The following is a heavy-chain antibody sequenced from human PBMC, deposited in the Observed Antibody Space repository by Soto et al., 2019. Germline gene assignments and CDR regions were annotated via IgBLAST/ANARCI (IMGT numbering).Heavy chain of an antibody. D-gene: IGHD1-26*01. CDR2: ISSSSSYI. CDR1: GFTFSSYS. Sequence: GGSLRHSCAASGFTFSSYSMNWVRQAPGKGLEWVSSISSSSSYIYYADSVKGRFTISRDNAKNSLYLQMSSLRSEDTAVYYCARAHPNIVGAISGRAFDIWGEATMVTV. J-gene: IGHJ3*02. CDR3: ARAHPNIVGAISGRAFDI. V-gene: IGHV3-21*04.